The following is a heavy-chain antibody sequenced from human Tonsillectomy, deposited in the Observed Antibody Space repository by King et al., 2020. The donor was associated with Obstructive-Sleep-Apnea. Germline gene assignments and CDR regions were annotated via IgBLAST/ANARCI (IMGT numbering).Heavy chain of an antibody. Sequence: VQLVESGGGVVQPGRSLRLSCAASGFTFSSYAMHWVRQAPGKGLEWVAVISYDGSNKYYADSVKGRFTISRDNSKNTLYLQMNSLRAEDTAVYYCARDQAMIPDYWGQGTLVTVSS. V-gene: IGHV3-30*04. D-gene: IGHD3-22*01. CDR1: GFTFSSYA. CDR3: ARDQAMIPDY. J-gene: IGHJ4*02. CDR2: ISYDGSNK.